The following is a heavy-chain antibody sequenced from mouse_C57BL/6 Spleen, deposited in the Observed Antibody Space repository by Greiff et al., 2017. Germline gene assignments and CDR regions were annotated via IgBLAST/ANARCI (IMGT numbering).Heavy chain of an antibody. V-gene: IGHV1-5*01. J-gene: IGHJ2*01. CDR2: IYPGNSGT. Sequence: EVQLQQSGPVLARPGASVKMSCKISGYTFTSYWMHWVKQRPGQALEWLGAIYPGNSGTSYNQKLKGKAKLTAVTSASTAYMELSSLTNEDSAVYYCTTYYYFDYWGQGTTLTVSS. CDR1: GYTFTSYW. D-gene: IGHD1-1*01. CDR3: TTYYYFDY.